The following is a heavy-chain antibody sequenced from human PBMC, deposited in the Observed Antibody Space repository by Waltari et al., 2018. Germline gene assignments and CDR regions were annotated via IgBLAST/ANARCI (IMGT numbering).Heavy chain of an antibody. CDR2: LDTEEGET. Sequence: QVQLVQSGAEVKKPGASVKVSCKVSGYTLTELSMHWVRQAPGTGLEWLGGLDTEEGETIYAQKLQGRVTMTEDTSTDTAYMELSSLRSEDTAVYYCATDPVVPAARSQAIQFDYWGQGTLVTVSS. D-gene: IGHD2-2*01. CDR1: GYTLTELS. CDR3: ATDPVVPAARSQAIQFDY. V-gene: IGHV1-24*01. J-gene: IGHJ4*02.